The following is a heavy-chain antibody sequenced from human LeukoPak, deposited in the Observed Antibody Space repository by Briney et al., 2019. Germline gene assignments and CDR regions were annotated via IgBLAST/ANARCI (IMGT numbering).Heavy chain of an antibody. D-gene: IGHD3-22*01. V-gene: IGHV3-33*01. CDR3: ARDYYDSSGYRTPNWFGP. CDR2: IAYDGSRA. CDR1: GFTFGGYG. Sequence: PGGSLRLSCAGSGFTFGGYGMHWFRQTPGKGLEWVAVIAYDGSRAFYADSVKGRFTISRDNAKNTLYLQMNSLRAEDTAVYYCARDYYDSSGYRTPNWFGPWGQGTLVTVSS. J-gene: IGHJ5*02.